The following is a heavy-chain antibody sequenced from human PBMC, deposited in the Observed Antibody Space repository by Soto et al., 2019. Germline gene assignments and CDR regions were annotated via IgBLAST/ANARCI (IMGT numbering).Heavy chain of an antibody. V-gene: IGHV4-39*01. D-gene: IGHD4-17*01. CDR1: GDSISSSSYY. Sequence: PSETLSLTCTVSGDSISSSSYYWGWIRQPPGKGLEWIGSIYYSGSTYYNPSLKSRVTISVDTSKNQFSLRLSSVTAADTAVYYCASEIIPLTTDWYFDLWGRGTLVTVSS. CDR2: IYYSGST. J-gene: IGHJ2*01. CDR3: ASEIIPLTTDWYFDL.